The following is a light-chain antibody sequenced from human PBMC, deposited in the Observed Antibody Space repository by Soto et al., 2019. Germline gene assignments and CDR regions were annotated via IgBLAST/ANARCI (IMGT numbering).Light chain of an antibody. Sequence: ESVMTQSPATLSLSPGETATITCRASPSVSNSLAWYQHKPGQAPRLLIYDASNKATGVPTRFSGSGSGTAFILPISSREHDDYSAYYCHQRCHRPPLTFGGGTRVEFK. CDR1: PSVSNS. V-gene: IGKV3-11*01. CDR3: HQRCHRPPLT. CDR2: DAS. J-gene: IGKJ4*01.